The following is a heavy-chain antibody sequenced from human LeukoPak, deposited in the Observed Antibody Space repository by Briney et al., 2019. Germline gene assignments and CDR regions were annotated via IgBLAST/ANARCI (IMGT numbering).Heavy chain of an antibody. V-gene: IGHV4-4*02. D-gene: IGHD4-17*01. CDR1: GGSISSSNW. J-gene: IGHJ3*02. CDR2: IYHSGST. CDR3: ARVIGYGDYVDSDAFDI. Sequence: PSETLSLTCAVSGGSISSSNWWSWVRQPPGKGLEWIGEIYHSGSTNYNPSLKSRVTISVDKSKNQFPLKLSSVTAADTAVYYCARVIGYGDYVDSDAFDIWGQGTMVTVSS.